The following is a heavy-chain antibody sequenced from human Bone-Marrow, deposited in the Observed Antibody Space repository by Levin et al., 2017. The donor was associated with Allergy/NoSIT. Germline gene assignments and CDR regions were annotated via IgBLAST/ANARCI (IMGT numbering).Heavy chain of an antibody. V-gene: IGHV4-39*07. J-gene: IGHJ5*02. CDR2: IYYSGIT. D-gene: IGHD3-22*01. CDR1: GGSISSSSYY. CDR3: ARDFFGSRSYYYDSSGYFNIGWFDP. Sequence: SETLSLTCTVSGGSISSSSYYWGWIRQPPGKGLEWIGSIYYSGITYYNPSPKSRVTISVDTSNNQFSLKLSSVTAADTSVYDCARDFFGSRSYYYDSSGYFNIGWFDPWGQGTLVTVSS.